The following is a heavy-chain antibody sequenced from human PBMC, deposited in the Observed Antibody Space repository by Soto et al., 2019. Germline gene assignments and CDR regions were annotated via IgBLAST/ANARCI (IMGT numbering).Heavy chain of an antibody. V-gene: IGHV3-73*01. CDR1: GFTFSCSA. CDR3: TMSGSGWYGAFDY. CDR2: IRSKANSYAT. D-gene: IGHD6-19*01. J-gene: IGHJ4*02. Sequence: PGGSLRLSCAASGFTFSCSAMHWVRQSSGKGLEWVGRIRSKANSYATAYAASVKGRFTISRDDSKNTAYLQMNSLKTEDTAVYYCTMSGSGWYGAFDYWGQGTLVTVSS.